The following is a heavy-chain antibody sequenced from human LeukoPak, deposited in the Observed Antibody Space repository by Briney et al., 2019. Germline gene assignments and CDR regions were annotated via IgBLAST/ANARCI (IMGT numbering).Heavy chain of an antibody. V-gene: IGHV4-34*01. J-gene: IGHJ3*02. D-gene: IGHD3-9*01. CDR2: INHSGST. Sequence: SETLSLTCAVYGGSFSGYYWSWIRQPPGKGLEWIGEINHSGSTNYNPSLKSRVTISVDTSKNQFSLKLSSVTAADTAVYYCARDYDILTGYAFDIWGQGTMVTVSS. CDR3: ARDYDILTGYAFDI. CDR1: GGSFSGYY.